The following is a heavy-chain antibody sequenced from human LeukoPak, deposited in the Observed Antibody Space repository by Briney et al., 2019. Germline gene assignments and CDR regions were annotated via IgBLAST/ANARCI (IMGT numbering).Heavy chain of an antibody. V-gene: IGHV3-30*03. CDR3: ARTYNIRYFDT. CDR2: ISYDGSKK. Sequence: GGSLRLSCAASGFSFSTNDMHWVRQAPGKGLEWVAVISYDGSKKFYADSVKGRFSISRDNSKNTLYLEMNSLRAEDTAVYYCARTYNIRYFDTWGQGTLVTVSS. J-gene: IGHJ4*02. D-gene: IGHD3-9*01. CDR1: GFSFSTND.